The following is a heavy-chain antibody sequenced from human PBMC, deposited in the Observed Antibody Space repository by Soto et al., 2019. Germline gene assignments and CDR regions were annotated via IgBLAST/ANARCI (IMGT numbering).Heavy chain of an antibody. V-gene: IGHV4-39*01. J-gene: IGHJ4*02. Sequence: PSETLSLTCAVSGGSISGSYYYWGWLRQSPGKGPEWIGSVFYTGFTSYNPSLESRVSVSVDTSKNQFSLRSDDTAVYYCARAITMMFLAPAYWGQGTLVTVSS. CDR1: GGSISGSYYY. CDR2: VFYTGFT. D-gene: IGHD3-22*01. CDR3: MMFLAPAY.